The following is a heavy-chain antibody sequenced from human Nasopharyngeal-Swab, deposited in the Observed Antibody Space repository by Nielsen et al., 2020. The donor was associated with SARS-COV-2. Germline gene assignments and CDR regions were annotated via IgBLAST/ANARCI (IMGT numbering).Heavy chain of an antibody. CDR3: AKEEVPNDY. Sequence: GESLKISCAASGFTFSNYAVSWVRQAPGKGLEWVSAISISDATTFYADSVRGRFTISRDNDRNTVYLQMSSLTVEDTAIYYCAKEEVPNDYWGQGTLVTVSS. V-gene: IGHV3-23*01. J-gene: IGHJ4*02. D-gene: IGHD4/OR15-4a*01. CDR1: GFTFSNYA. CDR2: ISISDATT.